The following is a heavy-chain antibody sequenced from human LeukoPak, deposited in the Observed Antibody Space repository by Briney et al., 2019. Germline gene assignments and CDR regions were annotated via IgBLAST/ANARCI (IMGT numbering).Heavy chain of an antibody. D-gene: IGHD3-22*01. J-gene: IGHJ4*02. CDR2: IYTSGST. Sequence: SETLSLTCTVSGGSISSYYWSWIRQPAGKGLEWIGRIYTSGSTNYNPSLKSRVTMSVDTSKNQFSLKLSSVTAADTAVYYCARVLTDSSGYYPWHWGQGTLVTVSS. CDR3: ARVLTDSSGYYPWH. CDR1: GGSISSYY. V-gene: IGHV4-4*07.